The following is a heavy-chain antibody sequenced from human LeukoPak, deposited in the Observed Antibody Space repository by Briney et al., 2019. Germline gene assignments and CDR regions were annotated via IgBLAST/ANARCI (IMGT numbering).Heavy chain of an antibody. J-gene: IGHJ6*03. CDR3: ARIRYCSSTSCYTPYYYMDV. CDR2: IIPIFGTA. Sequence: SVTVSFTASGGTFSSYAISWVRQAPGQGLEWMGGIIPIFGTANYAQKFQGRVTIPTDESTSTAYMELSSLRSEDTAVYYCARIRYCSSTSCYTPYYYMDVWGKGTTGTVSS. V-gene: IGHV1-69*05. D-gene: IGHD2-2*02. CDR1: GGTFSSYA.